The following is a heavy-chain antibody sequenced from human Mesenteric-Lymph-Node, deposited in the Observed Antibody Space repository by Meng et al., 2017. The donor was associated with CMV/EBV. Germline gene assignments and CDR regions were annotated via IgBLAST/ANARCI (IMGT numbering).Heavy chain of an antibody. CDR1: GFTFSISW. D-gene: IGHD6-19*01. V-gene: IGHV3-7*01. CDR2: IKQDGSEK. J-gene: IGHJ4*02. CDR3: ASTGYSSGWGRIFFDY. Sequence: GESLKISCVASGFTFSISWMNWVRQAAGKGLEWVANIKQDGSEKYYVDSVKGRFTVSRDNAKNSLFLQMNSLRAEDTAVYYCASTGYSSGWGRIFFDYWGQGTLVTVSS.